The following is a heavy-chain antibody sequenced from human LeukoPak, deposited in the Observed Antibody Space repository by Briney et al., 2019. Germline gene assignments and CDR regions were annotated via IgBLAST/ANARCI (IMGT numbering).Heavy chain of an antibody. V-gene: IGHV4-39*01. J-gene: IGHJ4*02. D-gene: IGHD3-3*01. CDR3: ARRPSVYGVVIKYYFDY. CDR2: IYYSGST. Sequence: SETLSLTCTVPGGPIRSSSYYWGWIRQPPGKALEWIGSIYYSGSTYYNPSLKSRVTISVDTSKNQFSLKLSSVTAADTAVYYCARRPSVYGVVIKYYFDYWGQGTLVTVSS. CDR1: GGPIRSSSYY.